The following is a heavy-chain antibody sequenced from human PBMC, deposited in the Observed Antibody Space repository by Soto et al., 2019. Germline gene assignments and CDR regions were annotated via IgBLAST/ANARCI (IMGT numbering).Heavy chain of an antibody. V-gene: IGHV1-69*13. J-gene: IGHJ1*01. CDR3: ARASTGANCSGGSCYSGGGFQH. D-gene: IGHD2-15*01. Sequence: GASVKVSCKASGGTFSSYAISWVRQAPGQGLEWMGGIIPIFGTANYAQKFQGRVTITADESTSTAYMELSSLRSEDTAVYYCARASTGANCSGGSCYSGGGFQHWGQGTLVTVSS. CDR2: IIPIFGTA. CDR1: GGTFSSYA.